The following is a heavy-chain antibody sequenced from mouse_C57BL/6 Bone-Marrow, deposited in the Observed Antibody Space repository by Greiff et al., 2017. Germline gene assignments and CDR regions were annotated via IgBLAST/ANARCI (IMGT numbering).Heavy chain of an antibody. J-gene: IGHJ2*01. Sequence: EVQLQESEGGLVQPGSSMKLSCTASGFTFSDYYMAWVRQVPEKGLEWVANINYDGSSTYYLDSLKSRFIISRDNAKNILYLQMSSLKSEDTATYYCAREEGYFVYWGQGTTLTVAS. CDR1: GFTFSDYY. CDR2: INYDGSST. V-gene: IGHV5-16*01. CDR3: AREEGYFVY.